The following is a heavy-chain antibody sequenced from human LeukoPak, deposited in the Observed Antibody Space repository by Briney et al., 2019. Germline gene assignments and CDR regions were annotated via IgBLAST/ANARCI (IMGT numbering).Heavy chain of an antibody. CDR3: ARDQGYYGSGSYYGSRDYYMDI. Sequence: GGSLRLSCAASRFTFSSYWMPWVRQAPGKGLVWVSRINSDGSSTSYADSVKGRFTISRDNAKNTLYLQMNSLRAEDTAVYYCARDQGYYGSGSYYGSRDYYMDIWGKGTTVTVSS. D-gene: IGHD3-10*01. CDR2: INSDGSST. CDR1: RFTFSSYW. J-gene: IGHJ6*03. V-gene: IGHV3-74*01.